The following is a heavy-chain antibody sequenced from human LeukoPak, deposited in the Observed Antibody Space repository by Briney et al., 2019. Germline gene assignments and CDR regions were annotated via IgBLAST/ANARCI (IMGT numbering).Heavy chain of an antibody. CDR1: GFTFSNYA. CDR3: AKLTYYDFRGGAYFDY. J-gene: IGHJ4*02. D-gene: IGHD3-3*01. V-gene: IGHV3-23*01. Sequence: GGSLRLSCAATGFTFSNYAMGWVRQVPGKGLEWVSSISSRGDNTYYADSVKGRSTISRDNSKNTLCLQMNSLRVEDTAIYYCAKLTYYDFRGGAYFDYWGQGTLVTVSS. CDR2: ISSRGDNT.